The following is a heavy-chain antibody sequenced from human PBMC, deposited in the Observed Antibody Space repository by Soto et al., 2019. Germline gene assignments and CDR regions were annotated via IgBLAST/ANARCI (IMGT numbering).Heavy chain of an antibody. J-gene: IGHJ4*02. CDR1: GFTFSSYG. D-gene: IGHD3-22*01. V-gene: IGHV3-33*01. CDR3: AREDSSGYYYISPIST. Sequence: GGSLRLSCAASGFTFSSYGMHWVRQAPGKGLEWVAVIWYDGSNKYYADSVKGRFTISRDNSKNTLYLQMNSLRAEDTAVYYCAREDSSGYYYISPISTWGQGTLVTVSS. CDR2: IWYDGSNK.